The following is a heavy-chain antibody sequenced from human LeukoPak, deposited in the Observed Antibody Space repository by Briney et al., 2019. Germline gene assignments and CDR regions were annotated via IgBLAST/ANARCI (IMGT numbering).Heavy chain of an antibody. CDR1: GLTFSSYS. CDR3: AREMVRGVIDY. J-gene: IGHJ4*02. V-gene: IGHV3-21*01. Sequence: GGSLRLSCAASGLTFSSYSMNWVRQAPGKGLEWVSSISSSSSYIYYADSVKGRFTISRDNAKNSLYLQMNSLRAEDTAVYYCAREMVRGVIDYWGQGTLVTVSS. CDR2: ISSSSSYI. D-gene: IGHD3-10*01.